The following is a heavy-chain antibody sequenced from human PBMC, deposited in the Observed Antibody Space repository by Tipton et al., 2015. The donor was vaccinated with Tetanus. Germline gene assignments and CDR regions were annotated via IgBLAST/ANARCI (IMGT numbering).Heavy chain of an antibody. CDR2: ISYSGTAI. Sequence: SLRLSCAASGFTFSDYFMTWIRQSPGRGLEWISYISYSGTAIYYADSVKGRFTISRDNAKSSLFLQMNSLRVDDTAVYYCARDPPLAVPGPEFDYWGQGTLVTVSS. J-gene: IGHJ4*02. CDR1: GFTFSDYF. CDR3: ARDPPLAVPGPEFDY. V-gene: IGHV3-11*04. D-gene: IGHD6-19*01.